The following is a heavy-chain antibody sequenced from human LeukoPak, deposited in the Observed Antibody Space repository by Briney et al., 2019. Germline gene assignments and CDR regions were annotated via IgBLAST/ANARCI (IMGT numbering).Heavy chain of an antibody. J-gene: IGHJ4*02. CDR1: GGSISSYY. V-gene: IGHV4-59*01. CDR2: IYYSGST. D-gene: IGHD3-22*01. CDR3: XRVRLQYYYDSSGYYNQXDFDY. Sequence: PSETLSLTCTVSGGSISSYYWSWIRQPPGKGLEWIGYIYYSGSTNYNPSLKSRVTISVDTSKNQFSLKLSSVTAADTAVYYCXRVRLQYYYDSSGYYNQXDFDYWGQGTLVTVSS.